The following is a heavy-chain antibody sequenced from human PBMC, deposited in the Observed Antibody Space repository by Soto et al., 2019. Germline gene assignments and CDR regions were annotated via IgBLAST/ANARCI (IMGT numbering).Heavy chain of an antibody. CDR3: ARGGLEPSDY. V-gene: IGHV3-74*01. J-gene: IGHJ4*02. Sequence: PGGSLRLSCAASGFNLGSYWMHWVRQAPGKGLVWVSRINDYGTTINYAESVEGRFTISRDDAKSEVYLQMNNLRAEDTAVYYCARGGLEPSDYWGQGALVTVSS. D-gene: IGHD1-1*01. CDR2: INDYGTTI. CDR1: GFNLGSYW.